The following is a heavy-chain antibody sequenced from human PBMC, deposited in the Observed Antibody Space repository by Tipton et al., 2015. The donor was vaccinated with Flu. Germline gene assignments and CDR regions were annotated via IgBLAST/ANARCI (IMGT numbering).Heavy chain of an antibody. CDR1: GYTFTDYY. CDR3: ATVYSSGYYSNFDF. D-gene: IGHD3-22*01. V-gene: IGHV1-2*02. CDR2: INPNNGGT. Sequence: QLVQSGAEVKKPGASVKVSCKASGYTFTDYYLSWVRQAPGQGLEWMGWINPNNGGTISAQKFQGRVTMTRDTSINTAYMELNRLRSDDTALFYCATVYSSGYYSNFDFWVQGTLVTVSS. J-gene: IGHJ4*02.